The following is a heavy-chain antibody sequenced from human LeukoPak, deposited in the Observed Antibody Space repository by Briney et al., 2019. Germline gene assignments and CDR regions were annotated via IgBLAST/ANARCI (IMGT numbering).Heavy chain of an antibody. D-gene: IGHD6-13*01. CDR1: GFTFSAFA. CDR3: SRDPPRRQYTNSFSLDY. V-gene: IGHV3-33*08. CDR2: IWYDGSSK. J-gene: IGHJ4*02. Sequence: QPGRSLRLSCAASGFTFSAFAMHWARQAPGKGLQWVAVIWYDGSSKYYADSVKGRFTISRDNSKNTLDLQLNSLRADDTAVYYCSRDPPRRQYTNSFSLDYWGQGTLVTVSS.